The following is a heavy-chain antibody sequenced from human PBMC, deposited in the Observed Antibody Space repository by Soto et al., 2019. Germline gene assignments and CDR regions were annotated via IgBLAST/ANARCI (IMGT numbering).Heavy chain of an antibody. Sequence: ASVKVSCKASGGTFSSYAISWVRQAPGQGLEWMGGIIPIFGTANYAQKFQGRVTITADESTSTAYMELSSLRSEDTAVYYCARAPTRYYYGSGSYQSVYFDYWGQGTLVTVSS. CDR2: IIPIFGTA. CDR3: ARAPTRYYYGSGSYQSVYFDY. CDR1: GGTFSSYA. D-gene: IGHD3-10*01. J-gene: IGHJ4*02. V-gene: IGHV1-69*13.